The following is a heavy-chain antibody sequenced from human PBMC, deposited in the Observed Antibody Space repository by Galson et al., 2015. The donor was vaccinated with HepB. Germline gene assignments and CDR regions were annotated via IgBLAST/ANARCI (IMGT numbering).Heavy chain of an antibody. CDR1: GASLTDYY. J-gene: IGHJ6*02. Sequence: ETLSLTCAVYGASLTDYYWNWVRQPPGKGPEWIGEINHSGIPKYNPSLRSRLTISIDRSKKQFSLKLKSVTAADTAVYYCPYFFGSGSFFMDVWGQGTAVTVSS. D-gene: IGHD3-10*01. CDR2: INHSGIP. CDR3: PYFFGSGSFFMDV. V-gene: IGHV4-34*01.